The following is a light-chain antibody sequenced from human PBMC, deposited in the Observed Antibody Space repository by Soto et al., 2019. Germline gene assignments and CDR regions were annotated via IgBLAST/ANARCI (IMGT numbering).Light chain of an antibody. CDR3: SSYTSASAFVL. J-gene: IGLJ2*01. CDR2: DVS. CDR1: SSDIGGYNY. Sequence: QSGLTQPASVSGSPGQSITISCTGTSSDIGGYNYVSWYQQHPGKAPKLVIYDVSHRPSGISNRFSGSKSANTASLTVSGLQAEDEAYYYCSSYTSASAFVLFGGGTKLTVL. V-gene: IGLV2-14*03.